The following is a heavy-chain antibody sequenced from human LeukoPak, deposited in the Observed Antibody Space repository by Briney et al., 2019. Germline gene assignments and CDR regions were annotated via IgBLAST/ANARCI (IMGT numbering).Heavy chain of an antibody. CDR2: ISSSGSDI. Sequence: GGSLRLSCAASGFTFSSYEMNWVRQAPGKGLQWVSYISSSGSDIYYADSVKGRFTISRDNAKNSLYLQMSSLRVEDTAVYYCARDRASSGWFYWGQGTLVTVSS. D-gene: IGHD6-19*01. CDR1: GFTFSSYE. V-gene: IGHV3-48*03. J-gene: IGHJ4*02. CDR3: ARDRASSGWFY.